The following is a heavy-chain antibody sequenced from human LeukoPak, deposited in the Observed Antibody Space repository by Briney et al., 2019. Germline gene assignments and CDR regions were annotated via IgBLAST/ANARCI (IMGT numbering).Heavy chain of an antibody. CDR3: ARLYDSSGYHSEE. J-gene: IGHJ4*02. D-gene: IGHD3-22*01. V-gene: IGHV4-34*01. CDR2: INHSGST. CDR1: GGSFSGYY. Sequence: SETLSLTCAVYGGSFSGYYWSWIRQPPGKGLEWIGEINHSGSTNYNPSLKSRVTISVDTSKNQFSLKLSSVTAPDTAVYYCARLYDSSGYHSEEWGQGTLVTVS.